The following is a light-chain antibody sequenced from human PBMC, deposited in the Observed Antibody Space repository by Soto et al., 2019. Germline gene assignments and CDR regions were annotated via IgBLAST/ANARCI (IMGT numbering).Light chain of an antibody. J-gene: IGKJ2*01. CDR1: QSVRSSF. Sequence: EIVLTQSPGTLSLSPGERATLSCRASQSVRSSFLAWYQQKPGQAPRLLIYAASSRATGIPDRFSGSVSGTDFTLTISRLEPEDFAVYYCQQYDSSARTFGQGSKLEIK. V-gene: IGKV3-20*01. CDR2: AAS. CDR3: QQYDSSART.